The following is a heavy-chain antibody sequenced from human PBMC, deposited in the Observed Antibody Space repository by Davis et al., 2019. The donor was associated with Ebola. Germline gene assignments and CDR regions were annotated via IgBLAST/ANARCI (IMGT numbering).Heavy chain of an antibody. J-gene: IGHJ4*02. Sequence: MPSETLSLTCTVSGGSISSYYWSWIRQPPGKGLEWIGSIYYSGITYYNPSLKSRVTISVDTSKNQFSLKLRSVTAADTAVYYCARVAPTYYYDSSGYYLGYYFDYWGQGTLVTVSS. CDR3: ARVAPTYYYDSSGYYLGYYFDY. V-gene: IGHV4-59*01. CDR1: GGSISSYY. D-gene: IGHD3-22*01. CDR2: IYYSGIT.